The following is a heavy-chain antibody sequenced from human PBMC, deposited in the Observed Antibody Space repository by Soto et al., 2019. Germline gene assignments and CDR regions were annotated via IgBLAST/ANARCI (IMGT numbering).Heavy chain of an antibody. CDR1: GFSFDTSD. V-gene: IGHV3-33*01. Sequence: GGSLRLSYAASGFSFDTSDMHWVRQAPGKALEWVAVLYSGGTNTAYADSVTGRFTLSRDTTKNTVFLLMNGLRAEDTAVYFCARGTYTWLPPTRFDSWGRGTLVTVSS. J-gene: IGHJ4*01. CDR2: LYSGGTNT. CDR3: ARGTYTWLPPTRFDS. D-gene: IGHD2-15*01.